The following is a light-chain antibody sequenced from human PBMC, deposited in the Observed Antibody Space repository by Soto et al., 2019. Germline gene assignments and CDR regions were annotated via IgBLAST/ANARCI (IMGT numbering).Light chain of an antibody. V-gene: IGKV3-20*01. J-gene: IGKJ1*01. CDR3: QQYGSSPRT. Sequence: EIVLTQSPGTLSLSPGKRATLSCRASQSISSSYLAWYQQKPGQAPRLLIYGASSRATGIPDRSSGSGSGTDFTLTISRLEPEDFAVYYCQQYGSSPRTFGQGTKVDIK. CDR2: GAS. CDR1: QSISSSY.